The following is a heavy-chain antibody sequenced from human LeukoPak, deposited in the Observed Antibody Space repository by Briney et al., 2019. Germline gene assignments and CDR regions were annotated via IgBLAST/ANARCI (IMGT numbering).Heavy chain of an antibody. Sequence: PGRSLRLTCAASGFTFSSYGMHWVRQGPGKGLEWVTFIWYDGTDKNYADSVKGRFTISRDNSKNTLYLQMNSLRAEDTAVYYCERSGSTYYYGMDVWGQGTTVTVSS. D-gene: IGHD3-10*01. CDR2: IWYDGTDK. J-gene: IGHJ6*02. CDR1: GFTFSSYG. CDR3: ERSGSTYYYGMDV. V-gene: IGHV3-33*01.